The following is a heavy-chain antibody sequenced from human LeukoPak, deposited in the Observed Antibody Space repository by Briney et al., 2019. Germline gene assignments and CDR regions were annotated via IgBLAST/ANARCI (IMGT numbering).Heavy chain of an antibody. CDR1: GFTFSSYS. CDR3: ARGKPTIFGVASPYDY. Sequence: PGGSLRLSCAASGFTFSSYSMNWVRQAPGKGLEWVSSISSSSSYIYYADSVKGRFTISRDNAKNSLNLQMNSLRAEDTAVYYCARGKPTIFGVASPYDYWGQGTLVTVSS. D-gene: IGHD3-3*01. CDR2: ISSSSSYI. J-gene: IGHJ4*02. V-gene: IGHV3-21*01.